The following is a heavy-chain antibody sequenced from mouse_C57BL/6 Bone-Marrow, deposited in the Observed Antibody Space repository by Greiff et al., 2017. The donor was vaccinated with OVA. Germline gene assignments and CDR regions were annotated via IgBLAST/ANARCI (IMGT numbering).Heavy chain of an antibody. CDR2: ISNGGGST. CDR1: GFTFSDYY. CDR3: ARRVYSWYFDV. Sequence: EVKLVESGGGLVQPGGSLKLSCAASGFTFSDYYMYWVRQTPEKRLEWVAYISNGGGSTYYPDTVKGRFTISRDNAKNTLYLQMSRLKSEDTAMYYCARRVYSWYFDVWGTGTTVTVSS. J-gene: IGHJ1*03. V-gene: IGHV5-12*01. D-gene: IGHD1-1*01.